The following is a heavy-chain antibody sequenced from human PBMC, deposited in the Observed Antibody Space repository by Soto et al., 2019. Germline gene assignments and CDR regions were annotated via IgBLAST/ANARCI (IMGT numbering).Heavy chain of an antibody. CDR2: VDASGNT. D-gene: IGHD3-22*01. CDR3: ARDVGGSVVPHWFDP. V-gene: IGHV4-4*07. J-gene: IGHJ5*02. Sequence: QVQLQESGPGLVKASETLSLSCTVSGHSISADYWSWIRQPAGKRLGWIGRVDASGNTNYNPSLKSRVTMSVETSKNQFFLKVRSVTAADTAMYFCARDVGGSVVPHWFDPWGQGALVTVSS. CDR1: GHSISADY.